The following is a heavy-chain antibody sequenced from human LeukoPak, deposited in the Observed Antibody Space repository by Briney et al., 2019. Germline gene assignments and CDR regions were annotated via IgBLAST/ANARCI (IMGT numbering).Heavy chain of an antibody. J-gene: IGHJ4*02. CDR1: GYTFTGYY. D-gene: IGHD3-10*01. V-gene: IGHV1-2*02. Sequence: ASVKVSCKASGYTFTGYYIHWVRQAPGQGLEWMGWINPNTGGTKYAQNFQGRVTMTRDTSISTAYMELSRLRSDDTAVFYCARDQRRYYGSGTYPTYYFEYWGQGTLVTVSS. CDR3: ARDQRRYYGSGTYPTYYFEY. CDR2: INPNTGGT.